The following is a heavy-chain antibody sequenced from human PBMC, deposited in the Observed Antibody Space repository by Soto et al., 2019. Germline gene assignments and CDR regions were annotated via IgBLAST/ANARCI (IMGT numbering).Heavy chain of an antibody. CDR1: GGSISSSSYY. V-gene: IGHV4-39*01. CDR2: IYYSGST. CDR3: ATSRADYYYGMDV. Sequence: ASETLSLTCTVSGGSISSSSYYWGWIRQPPGKGLEWIGSIYYSGSTYYNPSLKSRVTISVDTSKNQFSLKLSSVTAADTAVYYCATSRADYYYGMDVWGQGTTVTGSS. J-gene: IGHJ6*02.